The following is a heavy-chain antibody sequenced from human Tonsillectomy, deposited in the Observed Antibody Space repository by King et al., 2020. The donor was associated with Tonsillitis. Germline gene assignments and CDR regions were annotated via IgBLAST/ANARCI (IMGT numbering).Heavy chain of an antibody. CDR2: INPDSGGT. CDR3: ARGALGCSGTSCPLAY. D-gene: IGHD2-2*01. J-gene: IGHJ4*02. V-gene: IGHV1-2*02. CDR1: GYTFTAYY. Sequence: QLVQSGAEVKKPGASVKVSCQASGYTFTAYYIHWVRQAPGQGLELMGWINPDSGGTNYAQNFQGRVTMTRDTSISTAYMELTRLRSDDTAVYYCARGALGCSGTSCPLAYWGQGTLVTVSS.